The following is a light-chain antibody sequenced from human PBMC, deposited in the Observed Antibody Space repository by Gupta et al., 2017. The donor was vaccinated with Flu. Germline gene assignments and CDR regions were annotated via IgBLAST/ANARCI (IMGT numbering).Light chain of an antibody. V-gene: IGLV3-21*02. CDR2: NDN. Sequence: GGNNIESKSVHGYQQKPGQAPVLVVYNDNARPSGIPETFSGSNSGNTATLTISRVEAGDEADYYCQVWDVSSENYVFGTGTKVTVL. J-gene: IGLJ1*01. CDR1: NIESKS. CDR3: QVWDVSSENYV.